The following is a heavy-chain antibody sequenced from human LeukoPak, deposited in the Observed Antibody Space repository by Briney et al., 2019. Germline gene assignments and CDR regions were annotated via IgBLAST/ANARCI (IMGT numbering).Heavy chain of an antibody. CDR2: IYYSGNT. D-gene: IGHD3/OR15-3a*01. CDR3: ARQTGSGLFILP. Sequence: SETLPLTCTVSGVSISSSNSYWGWIRQPPGKGLEWIGSIYYSGNTYYNASLKSQVSISIDTSKNQFSLRLTSVTAADTAVYYCARQTGSGLFILPGGQGTLVTVPS. V-gene: IGHV4-39*01. CDR1: GVSISSSNSY. J-gene: IGHJ4*02.